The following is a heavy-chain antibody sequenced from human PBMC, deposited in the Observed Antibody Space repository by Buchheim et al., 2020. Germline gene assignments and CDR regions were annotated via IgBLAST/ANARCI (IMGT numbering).Heavy chain of an antibody. CDR3: ARGGGFWRGYSPAEY. CDR2: IPSGGSAQ. Sequence: EVQLVESGGGLVQPGGSLRLSCAASGFPFSSYEMHWVRQAPGKGLEWVSYIPSGGSAQYYADSVKGRFIISRDSAKNSLYLQLNSLRAEDTAIYFCARGGGFWRGYSPAEYWGQGTL. V-gene: IGHV3-48*03. CDR1: GFPFSSYE. J-gene: IGHJ4*02. D-gene: IGHD3-3*01.